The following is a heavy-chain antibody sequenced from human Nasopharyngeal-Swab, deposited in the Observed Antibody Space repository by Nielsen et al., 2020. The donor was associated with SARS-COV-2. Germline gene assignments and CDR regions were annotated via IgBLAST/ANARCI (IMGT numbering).Heavy chain of an antibody. CDR3: TTDLAYCGGDCYSPYYYGMDV. V-gene: IGHV3-15*01. Sequence: VCQAAGMGLEWVGRIKSKTDGGTTDYAAPVKGRFTISRDDSKNTLYLQMNSLKTEDTAVYYCTTDLAYCGGDCYSPYYYGMDVWGQGTTVTVSS. CDR2: IKSKTDGGTT. J-gene: IGHJ6*02. D-gene: IGHD2-21*02.